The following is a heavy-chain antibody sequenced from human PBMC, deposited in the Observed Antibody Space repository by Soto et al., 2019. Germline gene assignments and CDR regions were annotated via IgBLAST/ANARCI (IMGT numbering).Heavy chain of an antibody. J-gene: IGHJ4*02. CDR1: GFTFSSYA. D-gene: IGHD2-15*01. CDR3: ALPLDQYCSGGSCYSGFDY. V-gene: IGHV3-23*01. CDR2: ISGSGGST. Sequence: GGSLRLSCAASGFTFSSYAMSWVRQAPGKGLEWVSAISGSGGSTYYADSVKGRFTISRDNSKNTLYLQMNSLRDEDTAVYYCALPLDQYCSGGSCYSGFDYWGQGTLVTVSS.